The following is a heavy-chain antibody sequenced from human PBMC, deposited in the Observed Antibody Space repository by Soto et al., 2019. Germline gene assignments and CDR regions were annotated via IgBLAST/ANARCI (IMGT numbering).Heavy chain of an antibody. Sequence: SLRLSCAASGFPFSSYGMHWVRQASGRGLAWVAVISYDGSNKYYADSVKGRFTISRDNSKNTLYLKMNSLRAEDTAVYYCASSGYTVDFDYWGQGTLVTVSS. J-gene: IGHJ4*02. V-gene: IGHV3-30*03. CDR3: ASSGYTVDFDY. D-gene: IGHD3-22*01. CDR1: GFPFSSYG. CDR2: ISYDGSNK.